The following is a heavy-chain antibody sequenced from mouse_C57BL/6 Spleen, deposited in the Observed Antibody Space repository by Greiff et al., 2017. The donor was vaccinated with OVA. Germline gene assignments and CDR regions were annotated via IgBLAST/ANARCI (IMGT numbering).Heavy chain of an antibody. CDR1: GYTFTSYW. CDR3: ARLYYGHYYAIDY. Sequence: QVQLQQPGAELVKPGASVKLSCKASGYTFTSYWMHWVKQRPGRGLEWIGRIDPNSGGTKYNEKFKSKATLTVDKPSSPAYMQLSSLTSEDSAFYYCARLYYGHYYAIDYWGQGTSVTVSS. V-gene: IGHV1-72*01. D-gene: IGHD1-1*02. J-gene: IGHJ4*01. CDR2: IDPNSGGT.